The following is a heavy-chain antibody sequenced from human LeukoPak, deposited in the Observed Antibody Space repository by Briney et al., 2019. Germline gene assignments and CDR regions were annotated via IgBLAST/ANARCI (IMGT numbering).Heavy chain of an antibody. Sequence: PSKTLSLTCTVSGYSISSGYYWGWIRQPPGKGLEWIGSIYHSGSTYYNPSLKSRVTISVDTSKNQFSLKLSSVTAADTAVYYCARVMTTVTSGHWFDPWGQGTLVTVSS. CDR3: ARVMTTVTSGHWFDP. J-gene: IGHJ5*02. D-gene: IGHD4-11*01. CDR2: IYHSGST. V-gene: IGHV4-38-2*02. CDR1: GYSISSGYY.